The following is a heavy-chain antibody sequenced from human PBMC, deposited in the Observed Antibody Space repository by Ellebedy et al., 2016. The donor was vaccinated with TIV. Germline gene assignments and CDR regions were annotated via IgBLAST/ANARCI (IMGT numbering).Heavy chain of an antibody. CDR2: IYYSGST. CDR3: ARDSGYDLAFGY. D-gene: IGHD5-12*01. Sequence: SETLSLXXTVSGGSISSYYWSWIRQPPGKGLEWIGYIYYSGSTNYNPSLKSRVTISVDTSKNQFSLKLSSVTAADTAVYYCARDSGYDLAFGYWGQGTLVTVSS. V-gene: IGHV4-59*13. CDR1: GGSISSYY. J-gene: IGHJ4*02.